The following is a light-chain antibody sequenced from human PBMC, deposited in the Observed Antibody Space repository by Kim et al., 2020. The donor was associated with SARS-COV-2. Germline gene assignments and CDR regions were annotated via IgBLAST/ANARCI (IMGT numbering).Light chain of an antibody. CDR3: QHSSKWPLT. CDR1: QSVSSY. V-gene: IGKV3-11*01. CDR2: DAS. J-gene: IGKJ4*01. Sequence: EIVLTQSPATLSLSPGQRATLSCRASQSVSSYLAWYHQKPGQAPRLLIYDASNRATGIPARFSGSGSGTDFTLTISSLEPEDFAVYYWQHSSKWPLTFGGGTKVDIK.